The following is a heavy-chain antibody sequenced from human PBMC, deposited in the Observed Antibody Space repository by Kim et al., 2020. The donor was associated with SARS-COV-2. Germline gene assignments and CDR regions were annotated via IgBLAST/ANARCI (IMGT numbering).Heavy chain of an antibody. D-gene: IGHD6-13*01. CDR1: GYTFTSYA. CDR2: INADNGNT. J-gene: IGHJ4*01. Sequence: ASVKVSCKASGYTFTSYAMHWVRQAPGQRLEWMGWINADNGNTQYSQKFQGRVTITRDTSASTAYMELSSLRSEDTGVYYCARSATPGGSRWRKTVDYGG. V-gene: IGHV1-3*01. CDR3: ARSATPGGSRWRKTVDY.